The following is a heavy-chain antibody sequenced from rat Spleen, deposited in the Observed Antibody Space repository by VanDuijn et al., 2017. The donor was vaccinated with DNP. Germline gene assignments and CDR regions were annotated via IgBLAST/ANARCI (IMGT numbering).Heavy chain of an antibody. V-gene: IGHV6-6*01. J-gene: IGHJ2*01. CDR2: IKAKSNNYAT. Sequence: EVQVLESGGGLVQPGNSLKLSCATSGFTFSTAWMYWYRQFPEKRLEWVARIKAKSNNYATDYTESVKGRFTISRDDSKSSVYLQMNSLKEEDNAIYYCSSSHYWGQGVMVTVSS. CDR3: SSSHY. CDR1: GFTFSTAW.